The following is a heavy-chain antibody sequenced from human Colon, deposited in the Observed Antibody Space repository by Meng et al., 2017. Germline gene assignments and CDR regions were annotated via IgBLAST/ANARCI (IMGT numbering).Heavy chain of an antibody. Sequence: GESLMISCAASGFTFSSYAMSWVRQAPGKGLEWVSAISGSGGSTYYADSVKGRFTISRDNSKNTLYLQMNSLRAEDTAVYYCARGDVLLWFGELVGFDYWGQGTLVTVSS. CDR3: ARGDVLLWFGELVGFDY. CDR2: ISGSGGST. D-gene: IGHD3-10*01. CDR1: GFTFSSYA. V-gene: IGHV3-23*01. J-gene: IGHJ4*02.